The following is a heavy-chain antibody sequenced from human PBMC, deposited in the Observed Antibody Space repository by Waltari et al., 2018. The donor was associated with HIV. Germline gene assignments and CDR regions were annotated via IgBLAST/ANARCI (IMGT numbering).Heavy chain of an antibody. CDR3: ARVQYYYGSGSYYRGAFDI. Sequence: VQLVESGGGLIQPGGSLRRSCAASGFTVSRSYMSSVRNAPGQGLEWVSVIYSGGRTYYADSVKGRFTISRDNSKNTLYLQMNSLRAEDTAVYYCARVQYYYGSGSYYRGAFDIWGQGTMVTVSS. J-gene: IGHJ3*02. CDR2: IYSGGRT. CDR1: GFTVSRSY. D-gene: IGHD3-10*01. V-gene: IGHV3-53*01.